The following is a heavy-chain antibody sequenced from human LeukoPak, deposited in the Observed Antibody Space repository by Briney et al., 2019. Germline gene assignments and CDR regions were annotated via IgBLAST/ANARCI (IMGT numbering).Heavy chain of an antibody. J-gene: IGHJ4*02. Sequence: GGSLRLSCAASGFTFSNAWMSWVRQAPGKGLEWVGCIKSKTDGGTTDYPAPVKGRFTISRDDSKNTLYLQMNSLKTEDTAVYYCTTEGRVVVAYHYFDYWGQGTLVTVSS. CDR1: GFTFSNAW. D-gene: IGHD2-15*01. CDR2: IKSKTDGGTT. CDR3: TTEGRVVVAYHYFDY. V-gene: IGHV3-15*01.